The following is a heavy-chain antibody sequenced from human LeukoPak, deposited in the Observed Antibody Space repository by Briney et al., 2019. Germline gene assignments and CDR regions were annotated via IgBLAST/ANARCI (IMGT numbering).Heavy chain of an antibody. D-gene: IGHD3-9*01. CDR2: INHSGST. CDR1: GGSFSGYY. J-gene: IGHJ5*01. Sequence: SETLSLTCAVYGGSFSGYYWSWIRQPPVKGLEWIGEINHSGSTNYNPSLKSRVTISVDTSKNQFSLKLSSVTAADTAVYYCARAQRLYYDISGPGMGNWFDPWGQGTLVTVSS. V-gene: IGHV4-34*01. CDR3: ARAQRLYYDISGPGMGNWFDP.